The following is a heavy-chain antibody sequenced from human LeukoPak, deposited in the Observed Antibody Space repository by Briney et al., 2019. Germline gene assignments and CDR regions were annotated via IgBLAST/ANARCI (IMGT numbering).Heavy chain of an antibody. Sequence: SETLSLTCAVSGDSVSSSNYYWSWIRQPPGKGLEWIGEINHSGSTNYNPSLKSRVTISVDTSKNQFSLKLSSVTAADTAVYYCARGLHLDSSGYYFDYWGQGTLVTVSS. CDR2: INHSGST. CDR1: GDSVSSSNYY. V-gene: IGHV4-39*07. J-gene: IGHJ4*02. CDR3: ARGLHLDSSGYYFDY. D-gene: IGHD3-22*01.